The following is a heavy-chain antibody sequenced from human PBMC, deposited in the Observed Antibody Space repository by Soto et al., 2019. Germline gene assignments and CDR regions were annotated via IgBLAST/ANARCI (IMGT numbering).Heavy chain of an antibody. CDR2: IYYSGST. J-gene: IGHJ6*02. V-gene: IGHV4-30-4*01. CDR1: GGSISSGDYY. D-gene: IGHD1-7*01. CDR3: ARSQRRTGTTIGVDYYYYGMDV. Sequence: QVQLQESGPGLVKPSQTLSLTCTVSGGSISSGDYYWSWIRQPPGKGLEWIGYIYYSGSTYYNPSLKSRVTTSVDPTHNQFSLKLSPVTAADTAVYYCARSQRRTGTTIGVDYYYYGMDVWGQGTTVTVSS.